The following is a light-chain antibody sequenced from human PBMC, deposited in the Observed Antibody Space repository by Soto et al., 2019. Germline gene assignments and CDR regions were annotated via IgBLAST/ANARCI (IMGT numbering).Light chain of an antibody. Sequence: QSALTQPASVSGSPGQSITIPCSGTSSDVGAYNYVSWYQQHPGKAPKLMIYEVSNRPSGVSDRFSGSKSGNTASLTISGLQAEDESDYYCNSYSTSNTWVFGGGTKLTVL. J-gene: IGLJ3*02. CDR2: EVS. CDR1: SSDVGAYNY. CDR3: NSYSTSNTWV. V-gene: IGLV2-14*01.